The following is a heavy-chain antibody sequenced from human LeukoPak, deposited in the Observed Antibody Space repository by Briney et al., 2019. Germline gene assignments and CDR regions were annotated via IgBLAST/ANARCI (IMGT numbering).Heavy chain of an antibody. D-gene: IGHD3-16*01. CDR2: ISYDGSNK. CDR1: GFTFSTYG. Sequence: PGGSLRLSCAASGFTFSTYGMHWVRQAPGKGLEWVAVISYDGSNKYYADSVKGRFTISRDNSKNTLYLQMNSLRAEDTAVYYCAKDWGVWGQGTLVTVSS. CDR3: AKDWGV. V-gene: IGHV3-30*18. J-gene: IGHJ4*02.